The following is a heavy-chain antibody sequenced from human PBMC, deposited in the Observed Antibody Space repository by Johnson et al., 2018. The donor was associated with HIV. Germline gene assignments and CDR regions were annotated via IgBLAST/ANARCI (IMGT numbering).Heavy chain of an antibody. Sequence: VQLVESGGGLVQPGGSLRLSCAASGFTFSSYAMSCVRQAPGKGLEWVSTISGSGGSTYYADSVKGRLTISRDNPKNTLYLQMNSLRAEDTAVYYCAKDAYCSGGRCYGFGAFDIWGQGTMVTVSS. CDR2: ISGSGGST. CDR3: AKDAYCSGGRCYGFGAFDI. J-gene: IGHJ3*02. D-gene: IGHD2-15*01. V-gene: IGHV3-23*04. CDR1: GFTFSSYA.